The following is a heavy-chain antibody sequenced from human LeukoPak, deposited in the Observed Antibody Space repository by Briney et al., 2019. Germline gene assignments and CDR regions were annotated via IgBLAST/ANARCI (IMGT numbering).Heavy chain of an antibody. CDR1: GYTFTSYI. Sequence: ASVKVSCKASGYTFTSYIISWVRQAPGQGLEWMGWINPYNGNTNYARRLQGRVTMTADTSTSTAYMDLRSLRSDDTAVYYCARDGYFDYWGQGTLVTVSS. J-gene: IGHJ4*02. CDR2: INPYNGNT. V-gene: IGHV1-18*04. CDR3: ARDGYFDY.